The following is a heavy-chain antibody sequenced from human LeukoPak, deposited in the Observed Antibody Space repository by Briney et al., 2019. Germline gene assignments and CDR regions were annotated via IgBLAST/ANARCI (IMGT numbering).Heavy chain of an antibody. Sequence: PSETLSLTCTVSGGSISSSSYYWSWIRQPPGKGLEWIGEINHSGSTNCNPSLKSRVTISLDTSNNHFSLKLTSVTAADTAVYYCARGRRRVTMVRGVSFPYFDYWGQGSLVTVSS. CDR2: INHSGST. V-gene: IGHV4-39*07. CDR3: ARGRRRVTMVRGVSFPYFDY. CDR1: GGSISSSSYY. J-gene: IGHJ4*02. D-gene: IGHD3-10*01.